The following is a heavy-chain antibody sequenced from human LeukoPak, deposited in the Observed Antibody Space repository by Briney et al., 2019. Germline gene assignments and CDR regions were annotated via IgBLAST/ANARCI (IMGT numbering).Heavy chain of an antibody. V-gene: IGHV1-69*05. CDR3: ARDSPKPRYDFWSGYYVD. D-gene: IGHD3-3*01. J-gene: IGHJ4*02. Sequence: ASVKVSCKASGGTFSSYAISWVRQAPGQGLEWMGGIIPIFGTANYAQKFQGRVTITTDESTSTAYMELSSLRSEDTAAYYCARDSPKPRYDFWSGYYVDWGQGTLVTVSS. CDR1: GGTFSSYA. CDR2: IIPIFGTA.